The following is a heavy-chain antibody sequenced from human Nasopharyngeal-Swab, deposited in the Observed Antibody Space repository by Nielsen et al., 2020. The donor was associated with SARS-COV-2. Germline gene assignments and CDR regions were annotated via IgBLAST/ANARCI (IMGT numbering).Heavy chain of an antibody. Sequence: GGSLRLSCAASGFTFSSYGMHWVRQAPGKGLEWVAVISYDGSNKYYADSVKGRFTISRDNSKNTLYLQMNSLRAEDTAVYYCAKLPGSGTQLADYWGQGTLVTVSS. CDR2: ISYDGSNK. V-gene: IGHV3-30*18. CDR1: GFTFSSYG. CDR3: AKLPGSGTQLADY. D-gene: IGHD3-10*01. J-gene: IGHJ4*02.